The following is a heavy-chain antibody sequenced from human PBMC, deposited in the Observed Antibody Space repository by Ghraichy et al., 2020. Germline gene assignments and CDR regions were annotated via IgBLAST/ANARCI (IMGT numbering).Heavy chain of an antibody. CDR2: IYYSGST. Sequence: SETLSLTCTVSGGSISSYSWSWIRQPPGKGLEWIGYIYYSGSTNFNPSLESRVTISVDTSKNQFSLKLSSVTAADTAVYYCARVMGRDAYNSEGAFGIWGQGTMVTVSS. CDR1: GGSISSYS. J-gene: IGHJ3*02. CDR3: ARVMGRDAYNSEGAFGI. V-gene: IGHV4-59*01. D-gene: IGHD5-24*01.